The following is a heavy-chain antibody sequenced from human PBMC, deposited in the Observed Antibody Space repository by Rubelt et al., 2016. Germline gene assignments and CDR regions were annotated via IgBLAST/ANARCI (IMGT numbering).Heavy chain of an antibody. CDR3: ARGYNYGPQYDF. V-gene: IGHV4-34*01. Sequence: QVQLQQWGAGLLKPSETLSLTCIVYGGSFDGYHWAWIRQPPGKGLEWIGDSNDSGSTNYNPSLKSRVTISVDTFKNQSSLKLSSVTGAGTSGYYCARGYNYGPQYDFWGQGTLVTVSS. CDR2: SNDSGST. J-gene: IGHJ4*02. D-gene: IGHD5-18*01. CDR1: GGSFDGYH.